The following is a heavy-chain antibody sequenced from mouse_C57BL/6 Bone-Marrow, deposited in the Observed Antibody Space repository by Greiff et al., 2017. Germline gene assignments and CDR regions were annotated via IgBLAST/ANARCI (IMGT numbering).Heavy chain of an antibody. CDR2: IYPRSGNT. D-gene: IGHD3-3*01. J-gene: IGHJ3*01. CDR1: GYTFTSYG. CDR3: ARGGGQGFAY. V-gene: IGHV1-81*01. Sequence: QVQLQQSGAELARPGASVKLSCKASGYTFTSYGISWVKQRTGQGLEWIGEIYPRSGNTYYNEKFKGKATLTADKSSSTAYMELRSLTSADSAVYCCARGGGQGFAYWGQGTLVTVSA.